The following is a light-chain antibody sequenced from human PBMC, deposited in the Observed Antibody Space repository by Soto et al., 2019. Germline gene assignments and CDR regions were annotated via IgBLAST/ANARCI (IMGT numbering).Light chain of an antibody. CDR2: SAS. V-gene: IGKV1-39*01. CDR1: QSISSY. J-gene: IGKJ1*01. Sequence: DIHLTQLPSSVSASVGDTVAISCRASQSISSYFNWYHQTPGKPPKLLINSASNLQSGVPARFSGSGSETEFSLTINGLQAEDFGVYYCQQSYDTLWTFGQGTKV. CDR3: QQSYDTLWT.